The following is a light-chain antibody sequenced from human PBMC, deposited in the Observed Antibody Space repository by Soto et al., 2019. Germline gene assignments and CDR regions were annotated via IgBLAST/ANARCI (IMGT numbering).Light chain of an antibody. CDR1: SSDVGGYDY. V-gene: IGLV2-14*01. J-gene: IGLJ1*01. Sequence: QSVLTQPASVSGSPGQSIAISCTGTSSDVGGYDYVSWYQQQPDKAPKLMIYEVTKRPSGVSNRFSGSKSGNTASLTISGLQAEDEADYYCSSHTSGSTRVFGTGTKLTVL. CDR2: EVT. CDR3: SSHTSGSTRV.